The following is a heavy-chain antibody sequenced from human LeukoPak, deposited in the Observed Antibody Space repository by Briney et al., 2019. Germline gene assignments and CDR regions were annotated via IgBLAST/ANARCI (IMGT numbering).Heavy chain of an antibody. CDR3: ARTHYSSSWCNY. J-gene: IGHJ4*02. Sequence: GASVKVSCKASGYTFTSYAMHWVRQAPGQRLEWMGWTNAGNGNTKYSQKFQGRVTITRDTSASTAYMELSSLRSEDTAVYYCARTHYSSSWCNYWGQGTLVTVSS. CDR2: TNAGNGNT. D-gene: IGHD6-13*01. V-gene: IGHV1-3*01. CDR1: GYTFTSYA.